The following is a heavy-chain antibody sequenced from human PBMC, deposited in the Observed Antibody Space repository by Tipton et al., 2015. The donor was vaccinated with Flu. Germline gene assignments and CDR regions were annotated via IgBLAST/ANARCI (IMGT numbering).Heavy chain of an antibody. CDR2: INHSGST. J-gene: IGHJ4*02. CDR3: TRSLRNSSGSPGY. CDR1: GGSFSGYY. D-gene: IGHD3-22*01. V-gene: IGHV4-34*01. Sequence: TLSLTCAVYGGSFSGYYWGWIRQPPGKGLEWIGEINHSGSTYYSPSLKSRVTISADTSNNQFSLRLSSVTAADTAMYYCTRSLRNSSGSPGYWGQGTLVTVSS.